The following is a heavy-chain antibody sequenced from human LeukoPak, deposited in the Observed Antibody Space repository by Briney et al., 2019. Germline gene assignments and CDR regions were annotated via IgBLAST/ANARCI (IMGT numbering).Heavy chain of an antibody. D-gene: IGHD3-10*01. CDR3: ARGPPHYYGSGSYLEWWFDP. J-gene: IGHJ5*02. CDR2: IYYSRST. CDR1: GGSISSSSYY. Sequence: SETLSLTCTVSGGSISSSSYYWGRIRQPPGKGLEWIGSIYYSRSTYYNPSLKSRVTISVDTSKNQFSLKLSSVTAADTAVYYCARGPPHYYGSGSYLEWWFDPWGQGTLVTVSS. V-gene: IGHV4-39*07.